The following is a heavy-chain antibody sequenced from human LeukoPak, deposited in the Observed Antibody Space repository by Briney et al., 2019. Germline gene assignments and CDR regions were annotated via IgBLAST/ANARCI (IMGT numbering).Heavy chain of an antibody. CDR2: IYYSGST. D-gene: IGHD3-10*01. CDR3: AAHLWFGELFSWFDP. J-gene: IGHJ5*02. CDR1: GGSTSSYY. V-gene: IGHV4-59*01. Sequence: SETLSLTCTVSGGSTSSYYWSWIRQPPGKGLEWIGYIYYSGSTNYNPSLKSRVTISVDTSKNQFSLKLSSVTAADTAVYYCAAHLWFGELFSWFDPWGQGTLVTVSS.